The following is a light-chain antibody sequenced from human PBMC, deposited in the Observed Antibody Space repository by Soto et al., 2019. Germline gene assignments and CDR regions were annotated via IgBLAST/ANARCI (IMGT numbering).Light chain of an antibody. CDR1: ISDVASYNL. J-gene: IGLJ1*01. CDR2: EVT. CDR3: CLYAASNTYV. Sequence: QSALTQPASVSGSPGQSITIACTGTISDVASYNLVSWYQQHPGKAPTLMIYEVTKRPSGVSNRFSGSKSGNTASLTISGLQAEDEADYYCCLYAASNTYVFGTGTKLTVL. V-gene: IGLV2-23*02.